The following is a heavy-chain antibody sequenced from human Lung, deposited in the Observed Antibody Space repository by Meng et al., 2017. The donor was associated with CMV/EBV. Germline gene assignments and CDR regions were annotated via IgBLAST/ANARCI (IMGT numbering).Heavy chain of an antibody. Sequence: GESXKISXAASGFRFSDFDMHWVRQAPGKGLEWVAFTSYDESKRYYADSVKGRFTVSRDNSKRMLFLQMNGLRAEDTAVYHCAKDLSTNLYYFHGMDVWGQGTXVTVSS. CDR3: AKDLSTNLYYFHGMDV. CDR1: GFRFSDFD. V-gene: IGHV3-30*02. CDR2: TSYDESKR. J-gene: IGHJ6*02.